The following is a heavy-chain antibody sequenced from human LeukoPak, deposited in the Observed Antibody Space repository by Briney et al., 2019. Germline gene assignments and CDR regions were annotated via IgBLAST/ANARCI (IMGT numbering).Heavy chain of an antibody. CDR1: GYRFITFG. J-gene: IGHJ4*02. D-gene: IGHD3-10*01. CDR2: INPCNGNR. CDR3: ARFQASGFRGFDH. V-gene: IGHV1-18*01. Sequence: ASVKVSCKTSGYRFITFGINWVRQAPGQGLEWMGWINPCNGNRYYAKKFQDRFNMTTDTSTSTVYLELQTLTSDDTAIYYCARFQASGFRGFDHWGQGTLITVSS.